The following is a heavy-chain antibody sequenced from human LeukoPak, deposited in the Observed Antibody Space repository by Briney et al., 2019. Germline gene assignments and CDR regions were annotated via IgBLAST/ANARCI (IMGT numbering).Heavy chain of an antibody. Sequence: PGGSLRLSCAASGFTFSSYGMHWVRQAPGKGLEWVAVISYDGSNKYYADSVKGRFTISRDNSKNTLYLQMNSLRAEDTAVYCCAKEGYSGYDYGGFDYWGQGTLVTVSS. V-gene: IGHV3-30*18. CDR1: GFTFSSYG. CDR3: AKEGYSGYDYGGFDY. CDR2: ISYDGSNK. D-gene: IGHD5-12*01. J-gene: IGHJ4*02.